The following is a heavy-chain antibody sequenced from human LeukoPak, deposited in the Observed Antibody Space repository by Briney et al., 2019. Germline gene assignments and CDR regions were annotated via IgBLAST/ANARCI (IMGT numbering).Heavy chain of an antibody. CDR1: GGTFSSYA. J-gene: IGHJ4*02. CDR3: ASHVDTAMGYFDY. D-gene: IGHD5-18*01. Sequence: GASVKVSCKASGGTFSSYAISWVRQAPGQGLEWMGGIIPIFGTANYAQKFQGRVTITADESTSTAYMELSSLRSEDTAVYYCASHVDTAMGYFDYWGQGTLVTVSS. CDR2: IIPIFGTA. V-gene: IGHV1-69*13.